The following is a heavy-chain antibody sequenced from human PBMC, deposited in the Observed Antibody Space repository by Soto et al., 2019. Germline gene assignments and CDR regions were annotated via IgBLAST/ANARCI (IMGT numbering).Heavy chain of an antibody. J-gene: IGHJ4*02. Sequence: QVQLVQSGAEVKKPGSSVKVSCKASGGTFSSYAISWVRQAPGQGLEWMGGIIPIFGTANYAQKFQGRVTSTADESTSTAYMELSSLRSEDTAVYYCARAFSQESSYSSSGPFGFDYWGQGTLVTVSS. V-gene: IGHV1-69*01. CDR3: ARAFSQESSYSSSGPFGFDY. D-gene: IGHD6-13*01. CDR2: IIPIFGTA. CDR1: GGTFSSYA.